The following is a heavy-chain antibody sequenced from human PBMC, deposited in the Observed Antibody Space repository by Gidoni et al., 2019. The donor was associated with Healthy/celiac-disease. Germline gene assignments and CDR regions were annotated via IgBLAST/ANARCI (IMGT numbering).Heavy chain of an antibody. D-gene: IGHD6-19*01. Sequence: QVQLQESGPGLVKPSDTLSLTCAVSGYSISSGYYWGWIRQPPGKGLEWIGSIYHSGSTYYNPSLKGRVTISVDTSKNQFSLKLSSVTAADTAVYYCAREAVGVAGTGPFDLWGRGTLVTVSS. CDR1: GYSISSGYY. V-gene: IGHV4-38-2*02. CDR3: AREAVGVAGTGPFDL. CDR2: IYHSGST. J-gene: IGHJ2*01.